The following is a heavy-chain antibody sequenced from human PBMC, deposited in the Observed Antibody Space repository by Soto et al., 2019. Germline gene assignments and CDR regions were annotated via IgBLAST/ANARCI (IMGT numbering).Heavy chain of an antibody. Sequence: EVQLVESGGGLVQPGGSLRLSCAASGFNFSSYWMHWVRQAPGKGLVWVSRINSDGSSTSYADSVKGRFTISRDNAKNTLYLQMNSLRAEDTAVYYCARVCRSTSCFPEKYFDYWGQGTLVTVSS. CDR2: INSDGSST. CDR1: GFNFSSYW. CDR3: ARVCRSTSCFPEKYFDY. J-gene: IGHJ4*02. D-gene: IGHD2-2*01. V-gene: IGHV3-74*01.